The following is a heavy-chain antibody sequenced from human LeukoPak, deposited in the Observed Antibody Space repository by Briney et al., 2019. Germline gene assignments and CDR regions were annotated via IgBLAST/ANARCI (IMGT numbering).Heavy chain of an antibody. CDR2: IYYSGST. CDR1: GGSISSGSYY. D-gene: IGHD3-9*01. Sequence: PSQTLSLTCTVSGGSISSGSYYWGWIRQPPGKGLEWIGSIYYSGSTYYNPSLKSRVTISVDTSKNQFSLKLSSVTAADTAVYYCAKVDRSDILASFDYWGQGTLVTVSS. J-gene: IGHJ4*02. CDR3: AKVDRSDILASFDY. V-gene: IGHV4-39*07.